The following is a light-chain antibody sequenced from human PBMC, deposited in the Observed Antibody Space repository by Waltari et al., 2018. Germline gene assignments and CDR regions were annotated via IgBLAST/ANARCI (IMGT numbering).Light chain of an antibody. J-gene: IGLJ2*01. CDR2: DVT. CDR1: SNVVGASNF. V-gene: IGLV2-14*03. Sequence: QSALTQPASVSGSPGQSITISCTGTSNVVGASNFVSWYQQHPGRAPQLMFYDVTERPSGISSRFSGSKSANTASLTISGLLPEDEAIYYCSSFTDTHTLLFGGGTTVTVL. CDR3: SSFTDTHTLL.